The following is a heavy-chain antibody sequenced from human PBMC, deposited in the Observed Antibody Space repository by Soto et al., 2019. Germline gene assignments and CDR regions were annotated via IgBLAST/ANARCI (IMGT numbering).Heavy chain of an antibody. V-gene: IGHV4-34*01. CDR1: GGTCIGYY. CDR2: INHSGST. J-gene: IGHJ4*02. Sequence: PSETHSLTSTVYGGTCIGYYWSWIRQPTGKGLEWIGEINHSGSTNYNPSLKSRVTISVDTSKNQFSLKLSSVTAADTAVYYCARGCSSGWYDYWGQGTLVTVSS. D-gene: IGHD6-19*01. CDR3: ARGCSSGWYDY.